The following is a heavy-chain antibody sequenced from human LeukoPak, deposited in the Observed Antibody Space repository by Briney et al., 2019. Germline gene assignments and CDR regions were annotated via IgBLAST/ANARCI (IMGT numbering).Heavy chain of an antibody. Sequence: GGSLRLSCAASGFTFSNYGMSWVRQAPGKGLEWVSSISGSNGKTYHADSVKGRFTISRDNSKNTLYLQMNSLRAEDTAVYYCAKDSGTTNYYDSSGTFDYWGQGTLVTVSS. CDR3: AKDSGTTNYYDSSGTFDY. J-gene: IGHJ4*02. D-gene: IGHD3-22*01. CDR1: GFTFSNYG. CDR2: ISGSNGKT. V-gene: IGHV3-23*01.